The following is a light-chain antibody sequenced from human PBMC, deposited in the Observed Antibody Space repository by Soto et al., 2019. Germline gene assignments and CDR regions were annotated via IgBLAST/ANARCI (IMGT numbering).Light chain of an antibody. Sequence: QSALTQPASVSGSPGQSITISCTGTSSDVGSYKFVSWYQQHPGKAPKLMIYEGSKRPSGVSNRFSGSKPGNTASLTISGLQAEDEADYYCCSYAGDSAWVFGGGTKVTVL. CDR3: CSYAGDSAWV. CDR2: EGS. CDR1: SSDVGSYKF. J-gene: IGLJ3*02. V-gene: IGLV2-23*01.